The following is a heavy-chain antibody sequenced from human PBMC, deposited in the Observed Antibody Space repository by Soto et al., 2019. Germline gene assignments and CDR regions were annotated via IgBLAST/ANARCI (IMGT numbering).Heavy chain of an antibody. CDR1: SGSISSSNW. CDR3: ARAILRYFDWNNIGSWFDP. CDR2: IYHSGST. D-gene: IGHD3-9*01. J-gene: IGHJ5*02. Sequence: SETLSLTCAVSSGSISSSNWWSWVRQPPGKGLEWIGEIYHSGSTNYNPSLKSRVTISVDKSKNQFSLKLSSVTAADTAVYYCARAILRYFDWNNIGSWFDPWGQGTLVTVSS. V-gene: IGHV4-4*02.